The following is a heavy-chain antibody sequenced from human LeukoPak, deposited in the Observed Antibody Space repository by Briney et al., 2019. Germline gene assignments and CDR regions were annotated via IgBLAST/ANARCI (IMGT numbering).Heavy chain of an antibody. CDR2: ISYDGSNK. CDR1: GSTFSSYG. V-gene: IGHV3-30*18. D-gene: IGHD4-17*01. CDR3: AKSPYGDYLFDY. Sequence: QPGRSLRLSCAASGSTFSSYGMHWVRQAPGKGLEWVAVISYDGSNKYYADSVKGRFTISRDNSKNTLYLQMNSLRAEDTAAYYCAKSPYGDYLFDYWGQGTLVTVSS. J-gene: IGHJ4*02.